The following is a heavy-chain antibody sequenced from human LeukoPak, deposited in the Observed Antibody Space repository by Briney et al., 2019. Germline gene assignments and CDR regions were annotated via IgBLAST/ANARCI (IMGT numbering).Heavy chain of an antibody. CDR2: ISISGDT. Sequence: GGSLRLSCAASGLTLISCAMSWVRQAPGKGLEWVSSISISGDTYYADSVKGRFTLSRDNSMDTLYLQMNSLRVEDTAVYYCAKELRPNDYWGQGTLVTVSS. J-gene: IGHJ4*03. D-gene: IGHD2-15*01. CDR3: AKELRPNDY. V-gene: IGHV3-23*01. CDR1: GLTLISCA.